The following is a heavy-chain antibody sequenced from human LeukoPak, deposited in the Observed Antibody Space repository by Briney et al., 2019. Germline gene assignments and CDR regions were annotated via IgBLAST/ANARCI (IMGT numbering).Heavy chain of an antibody. CDR1: GFTFSSYA. CDR3: ARAYSSSLGNVCPWFDP. V-gene: IGHV3-30-3*01. Sequence: PGRSLRLSCAASGFTFSSYAMHWVRQAPGKGLEWVAVISYDGSNKYYADSVKGRFTISRDNSKNTLYLQMNSLRAEDTAVYYCARAYSSSLGNVCPWFDPWGQGTLVTVSS. J-gene: IGHJ5*02. D-gene: IGHD6-6*01. CDR2: ISYDGSNK.